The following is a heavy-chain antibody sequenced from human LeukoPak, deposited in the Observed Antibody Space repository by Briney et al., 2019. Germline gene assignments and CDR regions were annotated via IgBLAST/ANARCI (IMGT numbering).Heavy chain of an antibody. J-gene: IGHJ4*02. CDR2: VDYNGAT. Sequence: SETLSLTCSVSGASISSDHWNWVRQLPGKRLEWIGNVDYNGATKYNPSLNSRITISLGTSKNLFSLHLTSVTAADTAHYLCTRGYYEAFDYWGQGRLVTVSS. D-gene: IGHD3-16*01. CDR1: GASISSDH. V-gene: IGHV4-59*01. CDR3: TRGYYEAFDY.